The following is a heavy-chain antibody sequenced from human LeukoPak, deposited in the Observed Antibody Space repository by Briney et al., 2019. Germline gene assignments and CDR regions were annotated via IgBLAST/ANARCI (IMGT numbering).Heavy chain of an antibody. CDR1: GGTFSSYA. Sequence: ASVKVSCKASGGTFSSYAISWVRQAPGQGLEWMGGIIPIFGTANYAQKFQGRVTITADESTSTAYMELRSLRSDDTAVYYCARVAVAGNTEFDYWGQGTLVTVSS. CDR2: IIPIFGTA. CDR3: ARVAVAGNTEFDY. D-gene: IGHD6-19*01. V-gene: IGHV1-69*13. J-gene: IGHJ4*02.